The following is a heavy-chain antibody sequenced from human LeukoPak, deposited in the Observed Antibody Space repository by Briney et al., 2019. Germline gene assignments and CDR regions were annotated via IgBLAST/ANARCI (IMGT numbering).Heavy chain of an antibody. J-gene: IGHJ4*02. V-gene: IGHV3-30*18. D-gene: IGHD5-12*01. CDR1: GFTFSSYG. CDR2: ISYDGSNK. CDR3: AKTRSGYSGYDSGFFDY. Sequence: QPGGSLRLSCAASGFTFSSYGMHWVRQAPGKGLEWVAVISYDGSNKYYADSVKGRFTISRDNSKNTLYLQMNSLRAEDTAVYYCAKTRSGYSGYDSGFFDYWGQGTLVTVSS.